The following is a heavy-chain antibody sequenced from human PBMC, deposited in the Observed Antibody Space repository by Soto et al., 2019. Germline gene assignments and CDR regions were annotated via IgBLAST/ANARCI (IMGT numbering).Heavy chain of an antibody. Sequence: GGSRRLSCAASGFTFSSYWMSWVRQAPGKGLEWVANIKQDGSEKYYVDSVKGRFTISRDNAKNSLYLQMNSLTAEDTAVHYCAREGTYFWGGYYAVYYYYGMDVWGQGTTLTVSS. CDR1: GFTFSSYW. V-gene: IGHV3-7*01. CDR3: AREGTYFWGGYYAVYYYYGMDV. J-gene: IGHJ6*02. D-gene: IGHD3-3*01. CDR2: IKQDGSEK.